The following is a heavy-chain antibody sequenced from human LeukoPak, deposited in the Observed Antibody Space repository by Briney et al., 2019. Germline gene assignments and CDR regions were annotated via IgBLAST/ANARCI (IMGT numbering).Heavy chain of an antibody. CDR3: ASGVNYFDY. CDR2: ISSRSSYI. D-gene: IGHD3-3*01. V-gene: IGHV3-21*01. CDR1: GFTVSSNY. J-gene: IGHJ4*02. Sequence: GGSLRLSCAASGFTVSSNYMSWVRQAPGKGLEWVSSISSRSSYIFYADSVKGRFTISRDNAKKSLYLQMNSLRAEDTAVYYCASGVNYFDYWGQGTLVTVSS.